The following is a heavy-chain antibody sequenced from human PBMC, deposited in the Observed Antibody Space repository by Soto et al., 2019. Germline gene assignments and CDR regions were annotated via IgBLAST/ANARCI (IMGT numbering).Heavy chain of an antibody. CDR1: GDTFTDYY. Sequence: QVQLMQSGAEVKKPGASVKVSCKASGDTFTDYYIHWVLQAPGQGLEWMGTVNPSGGHTTYAQHFRGRVTMTRDTSTSTLYMELTSLTSDDTAIYYCARGGHVVVVTAALDYWGQGTLVTVSS. V-gene: IGHV1-46*01. D-gene: IGHD2-21*02. CDR3: ARGGHVVVVTAALDY. CDR2: VNPSGGHT. J-gene: IGHJ4*02.